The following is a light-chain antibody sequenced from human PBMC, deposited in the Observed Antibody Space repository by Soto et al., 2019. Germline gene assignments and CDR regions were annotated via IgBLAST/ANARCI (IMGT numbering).Light chain of an antibody. V-gene: IGLV1-40*01. CDR3: QSYDSSLRGTV. Sequence: QSVLTQPPSVSGAPGQRVTISCTGSSSNIVAGFDVHWYQQLPGTAPKLLIYGNINRPSGVPDRFSGSKSGTSASLAITGLQAEDEADYYCQSYDSSLRGTVFGGGTQLTVL. J-gene: IGLJ7*01. CDR2: GNI. CDR1: SSNIVAGFD.